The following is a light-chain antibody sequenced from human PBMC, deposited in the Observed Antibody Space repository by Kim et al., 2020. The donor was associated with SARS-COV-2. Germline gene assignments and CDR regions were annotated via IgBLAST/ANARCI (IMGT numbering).Light chain of an antibody. Sequence: LGRTARITRKGHSIRSYSASWYQQKPGQAPVLVIYGKNNQPSGIPDRFSGSSSGNTASLTITGAQAEDEADYYCNSRDSSGNLSVVFGGGTQLTVL. CDR1: SIRSYS. J-gene: IGLJ2*01. CDR2: GKN. V-gene: IGLV3-19*01. CDR3: NSRDSSGNLSVV.